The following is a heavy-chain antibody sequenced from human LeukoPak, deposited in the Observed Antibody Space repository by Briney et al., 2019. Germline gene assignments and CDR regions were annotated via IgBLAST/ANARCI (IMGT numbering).Heavy chain of an antibody. CDR2: VYHSGGA. J-gene: IGHJ4*01. V-gene: IGHV4/OR15-8*01. CDR3: AYNRNFALDN. D-gene: IGHD1-14*01. Sequence: SETLSLTCAVSGASIASHSWWSWVRQPPGKGLEWIGEVYHSGGANYKPSLKSRVTISVDTSRNHFSLKLTSVTAADTAVFFCAYNRNFALDNWGQGTLVTVSS. CDR1: GASIASHSW.